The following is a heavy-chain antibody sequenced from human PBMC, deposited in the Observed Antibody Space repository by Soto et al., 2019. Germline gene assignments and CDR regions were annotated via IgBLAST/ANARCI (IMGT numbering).Heavy chain of an antibody. V-gene: IGHV4-31*03. D-gene: IGHD5-12*01. J-gene: IGHJ4*02. Sequence: QVQLQESGPGLVKPSQTLSLTCSVSGGSISSNGYYWSWIRQFPGKGLEWIGYMHYSGSSYYNPSLQSRVTMAVDMSKNQPSLNLSSVTAAATAVYYCAGRHSGFDYRAAYWGQGALVTVSS. CDR1: GGSISSNGYY. CDR3: AGRHSGFDYRAAY. CDR2: MHYSGSS.